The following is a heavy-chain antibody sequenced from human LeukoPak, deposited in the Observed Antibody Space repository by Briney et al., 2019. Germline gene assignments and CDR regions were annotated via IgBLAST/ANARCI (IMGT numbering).Heavy chain of an antibody. J-gene: IGHJ4*02. V-gene: IGHV4-61*01. CDR2: IYYSGST. CDR1: GDSISSGSFY. D-gene: IGHD6-13*01. Sequence: SETLSLTCIVSGDSISSGSFYWGWIRQPPGKGLEWIGYIYYSGSTNYNPSLKSRVTISVDTPKNQFSLKLSSVTAADTAVYYCARVTIAAAGTSFDYWGQGTLVTVSS. CDR3: ARVTIAAAGTSFDY.